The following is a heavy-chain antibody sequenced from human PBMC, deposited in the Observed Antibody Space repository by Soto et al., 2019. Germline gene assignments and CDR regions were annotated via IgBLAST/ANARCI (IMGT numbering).Heavy chain of an antibody. Sequence: QVQLQQSEPGLVKPSQTLSLTCAISGDSVSSSSVTWNWIRQSPSRGLEWLGRTYYRSKWYNDYAESVKSRITINPDTSKIQFSLHLNSVTPEDTAVDYCVRLIGNSWLDFWGQGTLVTVSS. CDR2: TYYRSKWYN. D-gene: IGHD1-26*01. CDR3: VRLIGNSWLDF. CDR1: GDSVSSSSVT. J-gene: IGHJ5*01. V-gene: IGHV6-1*01.